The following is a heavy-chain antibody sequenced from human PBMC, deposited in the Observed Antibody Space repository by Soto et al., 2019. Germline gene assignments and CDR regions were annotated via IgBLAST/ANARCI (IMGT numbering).Heavy chain of an antibody. Sequence: QVQLVQSGAEVKKPGASVKVSCKASGYTFTSYDINWVRQATGQGLEWMGWMNPNSGNTGYAQKFQGRVTMTRNTSISTAYMELSSLRSEDTAVYYCARGILMTSLLGYYCYYMDVWGKGTTVTVSS. CDR1: GYTFTSYD. D-gene: IGHD3-9*01. CDR2: MNPNSGNT. CDR3: ARGILMTSLLGYYCYYMDV. J-gene: IGHJ6*03. V-gene: IGHV1-8*01.